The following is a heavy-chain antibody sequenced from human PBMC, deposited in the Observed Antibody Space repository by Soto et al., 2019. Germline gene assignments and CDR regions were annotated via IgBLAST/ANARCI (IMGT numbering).Heavy chain of an antibody. CDR1: GASIGSGDYY. Sequence: SETLSLTCTVSGASIGSGDYYWSWIRQHPGKGLEWIGYIYYSGGTYYNPSLKSRVTISVDTSKNQFSLKLSSVTAADTAVYYCARGGRNIYEWLRLDYYYGMDVWGQGTTVTVSS. CDR3: ARGGRNIYEWLRLDYYYGMDV. D-gene: IGHD5-12*01. J-gene: IGHJ6*02. CDR2: IYYSGGT. V-gene: IGHV4-31*02.